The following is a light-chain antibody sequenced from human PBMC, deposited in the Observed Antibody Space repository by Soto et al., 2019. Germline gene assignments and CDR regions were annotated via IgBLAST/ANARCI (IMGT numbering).Light chain of an antibody. V-gene: IGLV2-8*01. CDR3: NTYAGSNSV. CDR2: KVS. J-gene: IGLJ1*01. CDR1: NSDVGSHNI. Sequence: QSVLTQPPSASGSTGQSVTIPCAGTNSDVGSHNIVSWYQQHQGKDPKLMIYKVSTRPSGVPDRFSGSKSGNSSSLTVAGRQAEDDADYYCNTYAGSNSVFGTVTKVTV.